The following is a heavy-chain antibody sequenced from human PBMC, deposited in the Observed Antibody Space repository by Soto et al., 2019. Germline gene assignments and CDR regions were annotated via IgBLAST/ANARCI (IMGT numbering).Heavy chain of an antibody. V-gene: IGHV4-59*01. CDR3: SRDDIADNWFDA. D-gene: IGHD6-13*01. J-gene: IGHJ5*02. Sequence: SETLSLTWTVSGASIISYYWSCIRQPQGKGLEWMGYIYDSGGTRYNPSLKSRVTISVDTSENQLSLKDSSANGLDAAVCNSSRDDIADNWFDAWGQGTLVTVSS. CDR2: IYDSGGT. CDR1: GASIISYY.